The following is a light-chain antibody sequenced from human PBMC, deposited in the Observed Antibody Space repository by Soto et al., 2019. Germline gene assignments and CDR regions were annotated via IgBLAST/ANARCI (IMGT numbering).Light chain of an antibody. CDR2: AAS. CDR3: QQYSTYTPRT. J-gene: IGKJ1*01. Sequence: IQLTQSPSSLSSSVGDRVTITFRASQGISSYLAWYQQKPGKAPKLLIYAASTLQSGVPSRFSGSGSGTEFTLTISSLQPDDFATYYCQQYSTYTPRTFGQGTKVDI. CDR1: QGISSY. V-gene: IGKV1-9*01.